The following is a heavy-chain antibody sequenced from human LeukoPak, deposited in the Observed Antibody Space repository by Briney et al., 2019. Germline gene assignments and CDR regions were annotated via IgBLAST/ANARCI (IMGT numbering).Heavy chain of an antibody. V-gene: IGHV3-7*03. CDR2: IKQDGSER. J-gene: IGHJ4*02. D-gene: IGHD5-24*01. CDR1: GFTFSSYW. Sequence: GGSLRLSCAASGFTFSSYWMSWVRQAPGKGLEWVATIKQDGSERYYVDSVKGRFTISRDNAQNSLSLQMNSLRAEDTAVYYCAKDDRWLQFCCWGQGTLVTVSA. CDR3: AKDDRWLQFCC.